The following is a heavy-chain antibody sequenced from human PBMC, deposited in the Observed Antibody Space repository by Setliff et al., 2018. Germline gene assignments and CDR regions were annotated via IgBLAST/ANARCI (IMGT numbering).Heavy chain of an antibody. CDR2: ITSSGTTT. CDR1: GFTFSDYY. V-gene: IGHV3-11*01. J-gene: IGHJ3*02. Sequence: GGSLRLSCAASGFTFSDYYMSWIRQAPGKGLEWVSYITSSGTTTFYTDSVKGRFAISRDNARNSLYLQMNSLRVEDTAVYYCARDRISRYYDSGAHAFDIWGQGTMVTVSS. CDR3: ARDRISRYYDSGAHAFDI. D-gene: IGHD3-22*01.